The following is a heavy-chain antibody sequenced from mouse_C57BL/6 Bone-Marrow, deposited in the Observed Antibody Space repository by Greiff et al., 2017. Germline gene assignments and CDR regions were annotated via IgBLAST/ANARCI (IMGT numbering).Heavy chain of an antibody. V-gene: IGHV14-4*01. J-gene: IGHJ2*01. CDR1: GFNIKDDY. CDR3: TRTIGSES. CDR2: IDPENGDT. D-gene: IGHD2-14*01. Sequence: EVKLMESGAELVRPGASVKLSCTASGFNIKDDYMHWVKQRPEQGLEWIGWIDPENGDTEYASKFQGKATITAATSSNTAYLQTRSLTSEDTAVYYCTRTIGSESRGEDTTLTVSS.